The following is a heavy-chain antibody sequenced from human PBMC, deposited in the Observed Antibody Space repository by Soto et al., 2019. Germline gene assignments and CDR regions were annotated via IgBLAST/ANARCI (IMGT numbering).Heavy chain of an antibody. Sequence: PSETLYLTCAVYGGSFSGYYWTWIRQPPGTGLEWIGEINHSESTNYNPSLKSRVTISVDTSKNQFSLKLSSVIAADTAVYYCARVEFTMMKYYFDYWGQGTLVTVSS. CDR1: GGSFSGYY. J-gene: IGHJ4*02. CDR3: ARVEFTMMKYYFDY. D-gene: IGHD3-22*01. CDR2: INHSEST. V-gene: IGHV4-34*01.